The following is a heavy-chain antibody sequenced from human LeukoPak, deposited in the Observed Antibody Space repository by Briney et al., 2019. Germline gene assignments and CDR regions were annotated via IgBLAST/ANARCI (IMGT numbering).Heavy chain of an antibody. Sequence: GASVKVSCKASGGTFSSYAISWVRQAPGQGLEWMGGIIPIFGTANYAQKFQGRVTITADESTSTAYMELSSLRSEDTAVYYCARLAPSMTTGPVDYWGQGTLVTVSS. CDR3: ARLAPSMTTGPVDY. CDR2: IIPIFGTA. D-gene: IGHD4-11*01. V-gene: IGHV1-69*13. J-gene: IGHJ4*02. CDR1: GGTFSSYA.